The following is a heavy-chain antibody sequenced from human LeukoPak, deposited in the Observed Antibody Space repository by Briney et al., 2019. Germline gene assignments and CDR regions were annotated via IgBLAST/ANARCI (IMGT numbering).Heavy chain of an antibody. V-gene: IGHV4-4*02. Sequence: SETLSLTCAVSGGSISSSNWWSWVRQPPGKGLEWIGEIYHSGSTYYNPSLKSRVTISVDTSKNQFSLKLSSVTAADTAVYYCARIVVVVAAPWDYGMDVWGQGTTVTVSS. J-gene: IGHJ6*02. CDR3: ARIVVVVAAPWDYGMDV. CDR1: GGSISSSNW. CDR2: IYHSGST. D-gene: IGHD2-15*01.